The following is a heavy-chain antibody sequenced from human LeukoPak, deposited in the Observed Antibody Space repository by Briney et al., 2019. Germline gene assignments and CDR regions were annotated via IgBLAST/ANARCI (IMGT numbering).Heavy chain of an antibody. V-gene: IGHV4-59*08. D-gene: IGHD6-19*01. CDR1: AGSISNYY. J-gene: IGHJ5*02. CDR3: ARNAAVATSRSWFDP. CDR2: IYYSGST. Sequence: SETLSLTCTVSAGSISNYYWCWIRQPPGKGLEWIGYIYYSGSTNYNPSLKSRVTMSVDTSKNQFSLKRSSVTAADTAVYYCARNAAVATSRSWFDPWGQGTLVTVSS.